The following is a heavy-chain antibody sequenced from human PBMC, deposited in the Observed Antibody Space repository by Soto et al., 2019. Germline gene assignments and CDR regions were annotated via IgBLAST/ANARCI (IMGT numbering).Heavy chain of an antibody. CDR2: INQSEST. CDR3: ARERVEYGSGSFYYYYYYGMDV. J-gene: IGHJ6*02. D-gene: IGHD3-10*01. V-gene: IGHV4-34*01. CDR1: GGSFSGYY. Sequence: SETLSLTCAVYGGSFSGYYWSWIRQPPGKGLEWIGEINQSESTNDNPPLKSRNNISVDTSKNQFTKKLNNVIAADTAVFYCARERVEYGSGSFYYYYYYGMDVWGQGTTVS.